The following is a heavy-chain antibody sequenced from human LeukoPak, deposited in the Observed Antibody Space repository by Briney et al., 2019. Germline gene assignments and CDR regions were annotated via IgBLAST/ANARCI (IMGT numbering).Heavy chain of an antibody. V-gene: IGHV3-7*01. Sequence: GGSLRLSCAVSGFTFRSYWMAWVRQPPGKGLEWVANIKQDESETYYVDSAKGRFTISRDNAENSLFLQMNSLRAEDTAVYYCAGVEADPNYYYGMDVWGHGTTVTVSS. J-gene: IGHJ6*01. CDR3: AGVEADPNYYYGMDV. CDR2: IKQDESET. CDR1: GFTFRSYW.